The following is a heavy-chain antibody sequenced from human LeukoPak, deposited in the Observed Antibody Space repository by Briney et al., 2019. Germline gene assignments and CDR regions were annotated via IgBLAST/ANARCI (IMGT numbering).Heavy chain of an antibody. CDR2: ISYDGSNK. J-gene: IGHJ4*02. CDR1: GFTFSSYG. Sequence: GGSLRLSCAASGFTFSSYGMHWVRQAPGKGMEWVAVISYDGSNKYYADSVKGRFTISRDNSKNTLYLQMSRLRAEDTAVYYCAKVLSVTTPSFDYWGQGTLVTVSS. D-gene: IGHD4-17*01. V-gene: IGHV3-30*18. CDR3: AKVLSVTTPSFDY.